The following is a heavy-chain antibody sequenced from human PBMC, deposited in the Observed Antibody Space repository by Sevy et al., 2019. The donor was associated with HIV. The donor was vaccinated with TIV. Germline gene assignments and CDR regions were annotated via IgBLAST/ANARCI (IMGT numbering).Heavy chain of an antibody. CDR2: ISAYNGNT. D-gene: IGHD2-2*01. V-gene: IGHV1-18*01. Sequence: ASVKVSCKASGYTFTSYGISWVRQAPGQGLEWMGWISAYNGNTNYAQKLQGRVTMTTDTSTNTAYMELRSLRSDDTAVYYCARDNGWIVVVPAAYYYYYYGMDVWGQGTTVTVSS. CDR1: GYTFTSYG. J-gene: IGHJ6*02. CDR3: ARDNGWIVVVPAAYYYYYYGMDV.